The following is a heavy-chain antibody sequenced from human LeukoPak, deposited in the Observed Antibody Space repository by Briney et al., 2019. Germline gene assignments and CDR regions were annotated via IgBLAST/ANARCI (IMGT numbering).Heavy chain of an antibody. V-gene: IGHV4-59*08. Sequence: SETLSLTCTVSGGSMSGYYWSWIRQPPGKGLEWIGHIFSSGSSNFNPSLKSRVTISVDTSRNQFSLRLSSVTAADTAVCSCARRSKLGYYFDSWGQGILVTVSS. CDR1: GGSMSGYY. J-gene: IGHJ4*02. CDR2: IFSSGSS. D-gene: IGHD3-16*01. CDR3: ARRSKLGYYFDS.